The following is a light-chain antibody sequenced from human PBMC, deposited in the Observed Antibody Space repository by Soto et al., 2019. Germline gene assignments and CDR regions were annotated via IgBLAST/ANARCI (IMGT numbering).Light chain of an antibody. CDR1: SSDVGGYNY. CDR2: DVS. Sequence: QSVLTQPASVSGSPGQSITISCTGTSSDVGGYNYVSWYQQHPGKAPKLRIYDVSNRPSGVSSRFSGSQSGNTASLTISGPQAEDEADYYCSSDTSSSTSLVVFGRGTKLTVL. V-gene: IGLV2-14*01. CDR3: SSDTSSSTSLVV. J-gene: IGLJ2*01.